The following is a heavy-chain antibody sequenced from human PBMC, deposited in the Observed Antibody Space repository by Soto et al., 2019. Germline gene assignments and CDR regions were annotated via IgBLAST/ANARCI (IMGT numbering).Heavy chain of an antibody. Sequence: QVQLQQWGAGLLKPSETLSLTCAVYGGSFSGYQWSCLRQPPGKGLDWIGEINHSGSTRSNPSLKRRVTTSVDTSKNQFTLKLTSVTAADTALYYGARGPSSGYYLSRWFDPGGQGPLVNVSS. CDR2: INHSGST. CDR1: GGSFSGYQ. J-gene: IGHJ5*02. CDR3: ARGPSSGYYLSRWFDP. V-gene: IGHV4-34*01. D-gene: IGHD3-22*01.